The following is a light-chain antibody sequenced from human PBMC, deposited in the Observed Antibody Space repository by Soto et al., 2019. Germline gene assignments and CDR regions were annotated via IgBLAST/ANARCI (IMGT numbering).Light chain of an antibody. CDR1: PSVSSN. J-gene: IGKJ1*01. CDR3: QQNNNWAWS. V-gene: IGKV3-15*01. Sequence: EIVMTQYPAILCVSPGERATLSCSASPSVSSNLAWSPQIPGQVSRLRLYGAATRASGFPARFSGSGAGTEFTFTVCSLQSVDFAVFDCQQNNNWAWSFGQGTKVDI. CDR2: GAA.